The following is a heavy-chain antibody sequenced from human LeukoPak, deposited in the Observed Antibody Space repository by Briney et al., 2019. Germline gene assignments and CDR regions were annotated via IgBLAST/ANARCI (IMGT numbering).Heavy chain of an antibody. CDR3: ARLHASGAEEFDP. Sequence: PSETLSLTCTVSGGSVSGHYWSWIRQPPGKGLEWIGYVYYTGTTDYNPSLDGRVTISVGTFRDQFSLRLTSVTAADTAVHYCARLHASGAEEFDPWGQGTLVTASS. J-gene: IGHJ5*02. CDR2: VYYTGTT. V-gene: IGHV4-59*02. D-gene: IGHD3-10*01. CDR1: GGSVSGHY.